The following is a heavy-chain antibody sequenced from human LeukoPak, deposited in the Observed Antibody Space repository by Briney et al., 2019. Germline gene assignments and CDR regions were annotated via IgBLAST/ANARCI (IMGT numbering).Heavy chain of an antibody. CDR2: IYYSGST. D-gene: IGHD3-9*01. CDR1: GGSISSGGYY. J-gene: IGHJ4*02. V-gene: IGHV4-31*03. CDR3: AGAPVSDFDWSLGGFDY. Sequence: PSETLSLTCTVSGGSISSGGYYWSWIRQHPGKGLEWIGYIYYSGSTYYNPSHKSRVTISVDTSKNQFSLKLSSVTAADTAVYYCAGAPVSDFDWSLGGFDYWGQGTLVTVSS.